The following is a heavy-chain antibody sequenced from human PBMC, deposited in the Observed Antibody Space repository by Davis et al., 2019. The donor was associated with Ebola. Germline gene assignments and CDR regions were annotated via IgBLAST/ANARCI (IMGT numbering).Heavy chain of an antibody. V-gene: IGHV1-2*02. CDR1: GYTFTGYY. J-gene: IGHJ4*02. Sequence: ASVKVSCKASGYTFTGYYIHWVRQAPGQGLEWMGWINPNSGGTDYAQKFQGRVTMTRDTSISTAYMELSRLRSDDTAVYYCARVPLVRVPVSPLSGWGQGTLVTVSS. CDR2: INPNSGGT. CDR3: ARVPLVRVPVSPLSG. D-gene: IGHD2-8*02.